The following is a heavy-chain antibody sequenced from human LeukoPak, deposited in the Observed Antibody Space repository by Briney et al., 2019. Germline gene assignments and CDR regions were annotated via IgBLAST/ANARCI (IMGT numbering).Heavy chain of an antibody. V-gene: IGHV1-18*01. CDR3: ARTNLDCKNGVCYDY. D-gene: IGHD2-8*01. Sequence: GASVKVSCKASGYTFTSYGISWVRQAPGQGLEWMGWISAYNGKTYYAQNFQGRVTVTTDTSTSTAYMDLRSLRSDDTAVYYCARTNLDCKNGVCYDYWGQGTPVTVSS. J-gene: IGHJ4*02. CDR2: ISAYNGKT. CDR1: GYTFTSYG.